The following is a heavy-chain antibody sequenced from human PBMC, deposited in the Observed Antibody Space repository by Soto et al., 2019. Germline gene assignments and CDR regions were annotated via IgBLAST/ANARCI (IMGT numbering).Heavy chain of an antibody. Sequence: SVKVSCKASGGTFSSYAISWVGQAPGQGLEWMGGIIPIFGTANYAQKFQGRVTITADKSTSTAYMELSSLRSGDTAVYYCARVYSSSWYYFEYWGQGTLVTVSS. CDR2: IIPIFGTA. J-gene: IGHJ4*02. CDR1: GGTFSSYA. D-gene: IGHD6-13*01. CDR3: ARVYSSSWYYFEY. V-gene: IGHV1-69*06.